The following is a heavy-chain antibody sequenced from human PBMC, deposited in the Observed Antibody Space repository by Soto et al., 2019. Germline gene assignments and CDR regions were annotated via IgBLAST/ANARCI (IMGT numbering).Heavy chain of an antibody. CDR3: ARSSVSYGGNSMNWFDT. CDR1: GFTFSSYW. V-gene: IGHV3-74*01. D-gene: IGHD2-21*02. J-gene: IGHJ5*02. Sequence: AGGSLRLSCAASGFTFSSYWMHWVRQAPGKGLVWVSRINSDGSSTSYADSVKGRFTISRDNAKNTLYLQMNSLRAEDTAVYYCARSSVSYGGNSMNWFDTWGQGTLVTVSS. CDR2: INSDGSST.